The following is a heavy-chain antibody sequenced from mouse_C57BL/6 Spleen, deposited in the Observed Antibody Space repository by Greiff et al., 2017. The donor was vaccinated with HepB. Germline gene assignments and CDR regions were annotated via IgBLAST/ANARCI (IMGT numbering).Heavy chain of an antibody. D-gene: IGHD4-1*01. CDR2: ISSGSSTI. Sequence: EVMLVESGGGLVKPGGSLKLSCAASGFTFSDYGMHWVRQAPEKGLEWVAYISSGSSTIYYADTVKGRFTISRDNAKNTLFLQMTSLRSDDTAMYYCENNWDVAWLAYWGQGTLVTVSA. CDR3: ENNWDVAWLAY. CDR1: GFTFSDYG. J-gene: IGHJ3*01. V-gene: IGHV5-17*01.